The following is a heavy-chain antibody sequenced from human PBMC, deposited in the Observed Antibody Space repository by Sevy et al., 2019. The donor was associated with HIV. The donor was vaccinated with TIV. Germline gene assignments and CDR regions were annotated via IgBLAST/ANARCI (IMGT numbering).Heavy chain of an antibody. CDR3: ARHDFWSGYSNLGLDY. J-gene: IGHJ4*02. CDR1: GYTFTGYY. V-gene: IGHV1-2*02. Sequence: ASVKVSCKASGYTFTGYYMHWVRQAPGQGLEWMGWINPNSGGTNYAQKFQGRVTMTRDTSISTAYMELGRLRSDDTAVYYCARHDFWSGYSNLGLDYWGQGTLVTVSS. CDR2: INPNSGGT. D-gene: IGHD3-3*01.